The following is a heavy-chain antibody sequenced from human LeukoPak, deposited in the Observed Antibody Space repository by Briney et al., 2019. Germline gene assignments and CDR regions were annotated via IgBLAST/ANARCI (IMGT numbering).Heavy chain of an antibody. Sequence: SETLSLTCTVSGDSISSYYWSWIRQPPGKGLEWIGYIYHSGSTNYNPSLKSRVTISADTSKDQFALKLASVTAADTAVYYCATGYSSTWYYFDYWGQGTLVTVSS. CDR2: IYHSGST. V-gene: IGHV4-59*01. CDR1: GDSISSYY. D-gene: IGHD6-13*01. CDR3: ATGYSSTWYYFDY. J-gene: IGHJ4*02.